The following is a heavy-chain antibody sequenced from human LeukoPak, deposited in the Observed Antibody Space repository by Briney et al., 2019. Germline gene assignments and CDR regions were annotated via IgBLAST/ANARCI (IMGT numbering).Heavy chain of an antibody. CDR3: ARVLFLGEHAFDI. J-gene: IGHJ3*02. V-gene: IGHV4-39*01. CDR1: GGSISSSSYY. D-gene: IGHD1-1*01. CDR2: IYYSGST. Sequence: SETLSLTCTVSGGSISSSSYYWGWVRQPPGKGLEWIGSIYYSGSTYYNPSLKSRVTISVDTSKNQFSLKLSSVTAADTAVYYCARVLFLGEHAFDIWGQGTMVTVSS.